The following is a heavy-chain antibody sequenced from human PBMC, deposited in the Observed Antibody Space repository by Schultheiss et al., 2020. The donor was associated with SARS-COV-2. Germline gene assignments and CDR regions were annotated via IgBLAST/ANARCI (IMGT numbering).Heavy chain of an antibody. V-gene: IGHV4-34*01. J-gene: IGHJ3*02. CDR3: ARDRSRGNYYDSSGYRLDAFDI. Sequence: SQTLSLTCAVYGGSFSGYYWSWIRQPPGKGLEWIGEINHSGSTNYNPSLKSRVTMSVDTSKNQFSLKLSSVTAADTAVYYCARDRSRGNYYDSSGYRLDAFDIWGQGTMVTVSS. CDR1: GGSFSGYY. D-gene: IGHD3-22*01. CDR2: INHSGST.